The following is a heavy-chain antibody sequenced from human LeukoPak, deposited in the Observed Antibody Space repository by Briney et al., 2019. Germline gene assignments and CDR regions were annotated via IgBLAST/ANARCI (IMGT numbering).Heavy chain of an antibody. Sequence: GASVKVSCKASGFTFTGYWMHWVRQAPGQGLEWMAVINPSGQFSHYAQKFQGRITVTRDTPTSTVYMQLRSLRSDDTAVYYCARVNHPPRRGYSSSWYVWFDPWGQGTLVTVSS. CDR1: GFTFTGYW. D-gene: IGHD6-13*01. V-gene: IGHV1-46*01. CDR3: ARVNHPPRRGYSSSWYVWFDP. CDR2: INPSGQFS. J-gene: IGHJ5*02.